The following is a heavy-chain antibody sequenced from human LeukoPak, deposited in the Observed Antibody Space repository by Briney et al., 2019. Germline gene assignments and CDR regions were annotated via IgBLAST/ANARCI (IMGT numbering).Heavy chain of an antibody. Sequence: SETLSPTCTVSGGSISSYYWSWIRQPAGKGLEWIGRIYTSGSTNYNPSLKSRVTMSVDTSKNQFSLKLSSVTAADTAVYYCASMDNWNAQVDYWGQGTLVTVSS. CDR1: GGSISSYY. J-gene: IGHJ4*02. CDR2: IYTSGST. CDR3: ASMDNWNAQVDY. V-gene: IGHV4-4*07. D-gene: IGHD1-20*01.